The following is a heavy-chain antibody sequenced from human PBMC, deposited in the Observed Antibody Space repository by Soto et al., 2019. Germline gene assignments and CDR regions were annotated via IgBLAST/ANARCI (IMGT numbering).Heavy chain of an antibody. J-gene: IGHJ6*02. V-gene: IGHV6-1*01. CDR3: ARQVRIAVALVYYYYGMDV. D-gene: IGHD6-19*01. Sequence: SQTLSLTCAISGDSVSSNSAAWNWIRQSPSRGLEWLGRTYYRSKWYNDYAVSVKSRITINPDTSKNQFSLQLNSVTPEDTAVYYCARQVRIAVALVYYYYGMDVWGQGTTVTVSS. CDR2: TYYRSKWYN. CDR1: GDSVSSNSAA.